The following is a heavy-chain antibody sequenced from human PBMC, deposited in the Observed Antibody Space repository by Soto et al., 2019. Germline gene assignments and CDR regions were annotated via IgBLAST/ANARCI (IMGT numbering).Heavy chain of an antibody. V-gene: IGHV3-15*07. Sequence: GGSLRLSCAASGFTFSNAWMNWVRQAPGKGLEWVGRIKSKTDGGTTDYAAPVKGRFTISRDDSKNTLYLQMNSLKTEDTAVYYCTTDLLLWFGELPDYWGQGTLVTVSS. CDR1: GFTFSNAW. J-gene: IGHJ4*02. CDR2: IKSKTDGGTT. D-gene: IGHD3-10*01. CDR3: TTDLLLWFGELPDY.